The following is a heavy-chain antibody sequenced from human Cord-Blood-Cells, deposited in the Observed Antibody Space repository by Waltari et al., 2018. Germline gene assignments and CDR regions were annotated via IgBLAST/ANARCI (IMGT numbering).Heavy chain of an antibody. CDR1: GFTFSSYA. J-gene: IGHJ4*02. D-gene: IGHD5-12*01. V-gene: IGHV3-23*01. CDR3: AKPSQKSTIDFDY. Sequence: EVQLLESGGGLVQPGGSLRLSCAASGFTFSSYAMSWVRQAPGKGLGVVSAISGSCVSTYYADSVKGRFTTSRDTSKTTLYLQMNSLRAEDTAVYYCAKPSQKSTIDFDYWGQGTLVTVSS. CDR2: ISGSCVST.